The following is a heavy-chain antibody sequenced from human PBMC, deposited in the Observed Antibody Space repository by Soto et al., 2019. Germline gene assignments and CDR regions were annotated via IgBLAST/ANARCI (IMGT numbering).Heavy chain of an antibody. CDR2: IYHSGRT. Sequence: QVQLQESGPGLVKPSGTLSLTCAVSGGSISSSNWWSWVRQPPGKGLEWIGEIYHSGRTNYNPSLKSRVTISVDKSKNQFSLKLSSVTAADTAVYYCARGWGVVTPWFSPGFDYWGQGTLVTVSS. CDR1: GGSISSSNW. V-gene: IGHV4-4*02. J-gene: IGHJ4*02. D-gene: IGHD2-21*02. CDR3: ARGWGVVTPWFSPGFDY.